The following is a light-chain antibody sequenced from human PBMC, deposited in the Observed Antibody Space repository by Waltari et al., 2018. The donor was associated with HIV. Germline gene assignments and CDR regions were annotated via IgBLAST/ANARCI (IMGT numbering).Light chain of an antibody. J-gene: IGLJ3*02. V-gene: IGLV2-11*01. CDR3: CSYAGSYTWV. CDR1: TSDVGANNF. Sequence: QAALTPPPSVSGSPGQPVTISRTGPTSDVGANNFFPGYQQHPGKAPKVLIYDVSKRPSGVPDRFSGSKSGNTASLTISGLQAEDEADYYCCSYAGSYTWVFGGGTKLTVL. CDR2: DVS.